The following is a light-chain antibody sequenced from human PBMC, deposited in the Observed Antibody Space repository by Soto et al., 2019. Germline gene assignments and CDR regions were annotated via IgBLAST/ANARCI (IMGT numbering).Light chain of an antibody. J-gene: IGKJ2*01. CDR2: AAS. Sequence: DIQMTTSPASLSASVGDRVTITCRASQSISYYLSWYQQKPGKAPKLLVHAASSLLSGVPSRFSGSGSETEFTLTISSLQSEDSATYYCQQSYGTLRTFGQGKKLEIK. V-gene: IGKV1-39*01. CDR1: QSISYY. CDR3: QQSYGTLRT.